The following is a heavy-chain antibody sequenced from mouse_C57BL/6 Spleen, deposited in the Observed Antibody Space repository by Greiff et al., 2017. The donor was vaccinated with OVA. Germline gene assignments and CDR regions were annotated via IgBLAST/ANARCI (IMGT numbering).Heavy chain of an antibody. CDR2: IYPGDGDT. CDR3: ARQFLNWDSWFAY. Sequence: VKLQQSGAELVKPGASVKISCKASGYAFSSYWMNWVKQRPGKGLEWIGQIYPGDGDTNYNGKFKGKATLTADKSSSTAYMQLSSLTSEDSAVYVCARQFLNWDSWFAYWGQGTLVTVSA. V-gene: IGHV1-80*01. D-gene: IGHD4-1*02. J-gene: IGHJ3*01. CDR1: GYAFSSYW.